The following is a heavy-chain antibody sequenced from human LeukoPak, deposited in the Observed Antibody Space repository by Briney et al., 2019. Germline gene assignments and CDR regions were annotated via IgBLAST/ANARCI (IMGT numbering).Heavy chain of an antibody. J-gene: IGHJ4*02. D-gene: IGHD2-21*01. CDR3: ANFLPTHIVVANYYFDY. Sequence: AGGSLRLSCAASGFTFSSYAMSWVRQAPGKGLEWVSAISGSGGSTYYADSVKGRFTISRDNSKNTLYLQMNSLRAEDTAVYYCANFLPTHIVVANYYFDYWGQGTLVTVSS. V-gene: IGHV3-23*01. CDR1: GFTFSSYA. CDR2: ISGSGGST.